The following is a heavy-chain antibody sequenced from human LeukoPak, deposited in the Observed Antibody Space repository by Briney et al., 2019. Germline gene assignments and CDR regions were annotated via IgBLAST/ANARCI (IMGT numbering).Heavy chain of an antibody. CDR1: GFTFGEYA. Sequence: PGQSLRLSCTASGFTFGEYAMSWVRQAPGRGLEWVGFIRIKGYGGTTEYAASVKGRFSISRDDSKSIAYLQMNSLKTEDTAVYYCTRDSAGIVVVSDSWGQGTLVTVSS. J-gene: IGHJ4*02. CDR2: IRIKGYGGTT. D-gene: IGHD3-22*01. V-gene: IGHV3-49*04. CDR3: TRDSAGIVVVSDS.